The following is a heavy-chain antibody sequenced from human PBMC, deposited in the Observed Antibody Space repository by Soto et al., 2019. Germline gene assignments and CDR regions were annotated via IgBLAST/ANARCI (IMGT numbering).Heavy chain of an antibody. CDR1: GFSLSNARMG. V-gene: IGHV2-26*01. CDR2: IFSNDEK. Sequence: QVTLKESGPVLVKPTETLTLTCTVSGFSLSNARMGVSWIRQPPGKALEWLAHIFSNDEKSYSTSLKSRLTISKETSKSQVVLTMTNMDPVDTATYYCARIVEVTTGGLYYYGMDVWGQGTTVTVSS. J-gene: IGHJ6*02. CDR3: ARIVEVTTGGLYYYGMDV. D-gene: IGHD2-21*02.